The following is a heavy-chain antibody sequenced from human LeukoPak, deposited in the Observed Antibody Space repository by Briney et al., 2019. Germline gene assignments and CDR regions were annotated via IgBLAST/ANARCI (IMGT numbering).Heavy chain of an antibody. CDR1: GGSISSSGYY. J-gene: IGHJ4*02. Sequence: SETLSLTCTVSGGSISSSGYYWTWIRQPPGKGLEWIGEINHSGNANYNPSLKSRVTISLDMSENHFSLKLTSVTAADTAVYYCARGQGTVTTHWGQGTLVTVSS. CDR3: ARGQGTVTTH. V-gene: IGHV4-39*02. D-gene: IGHD4-17*01. CDR2: INHSGNA.